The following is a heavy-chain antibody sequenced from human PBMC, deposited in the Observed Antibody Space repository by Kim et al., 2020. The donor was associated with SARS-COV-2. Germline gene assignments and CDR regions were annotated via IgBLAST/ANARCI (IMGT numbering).Heavy chain of an antibody. CDR1: GYTLTELS. D-gene: IGHD3-10*01. Sequence: ASVKVSCKVSGYTLTELSMHWVRQAPGKGLEWMGGFDPEDGETIYAQKFQGRVTMTEDTSTDTAYMELSSLRSEDTAVYYCATSSPYYYVSGWFDPWGQGTLVTVSS. V-gene: IGHV1-24*01. J-gene: IGHJ5*02. CDR3: ATSSPYYYVSGWFDP. CDR2: FDPEDGET.